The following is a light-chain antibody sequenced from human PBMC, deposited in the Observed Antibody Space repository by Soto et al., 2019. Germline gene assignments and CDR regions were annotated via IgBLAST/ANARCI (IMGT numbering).Light chain of an antibody. CDR2: EGS. CDR1: SSDVGSYNL. V-gene: IGLV2-23*01. Sequence: QSALTQPASVSGSPGQSITISCTGTSSDVGSYNLVSWNQQHPGKAPKLMIYEGSKRPSGVSNRVSGSKSANTTPLTISGLQDEEEADYYSRSYAVSSPLVLFGGRTKLAVL. CDR3: RSYAVSSPLVL. J-gene: IGLJ2*01.